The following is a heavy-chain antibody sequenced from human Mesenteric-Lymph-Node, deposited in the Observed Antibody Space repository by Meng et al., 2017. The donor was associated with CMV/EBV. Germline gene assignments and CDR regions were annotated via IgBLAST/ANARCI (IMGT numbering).Heavy chain of an antibody. CDR3: ARDLGLLTNMDY. CDR1: GYTFAGFG. CDR2: VNGDNANT. D-gene: IGHD3-16*01. Sequence: ASVKVSCKASGYTFAGFGVSWVRQAPGQGLEWMGWVNGDNANTNNAQKFEDRVTLTTDPSTSTAYLELRSLKNDDTAVYFCARDLGLLTNMDYWGQGTLVTVSS. V-gene: IGHV1-18*01. J-gene: IGHJ4*02.